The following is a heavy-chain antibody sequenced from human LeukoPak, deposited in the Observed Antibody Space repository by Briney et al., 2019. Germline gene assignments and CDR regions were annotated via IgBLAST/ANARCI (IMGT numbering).Heavy chain of an antibody. CDR3: AKAKGSSSTHYLDY. CDR2: VSWDGFST. CDR1: GFTFNDYA. V-gene: IGHV3-43D*03. J-gene: IGHJ4*02. Sequence: QPGGSLRLSCTASGFTFNDYAMHWVRQAPGKGLEWVSAVSWDGFSTYYADSVRGRFTISRDNSKSSLYLQMNSLRAEDAALYHCAKAKGSSSTHYLDYWGQGTLVTVSS. D-gene: IGHD6-6*01.